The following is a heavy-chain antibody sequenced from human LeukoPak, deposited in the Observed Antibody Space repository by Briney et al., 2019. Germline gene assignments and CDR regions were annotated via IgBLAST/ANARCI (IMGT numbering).Heavy chain of an antibody. Sequence: GGSLRLSCAASGFTFSSYSMNWVRQAPGKGLEWVSSISSSSSYIYYADSVKGRFTISRDNAKNSLYLQMNSLRAEDTAVYYCARGSRYCDYYLWGQGTLVNVSS. CDR1: GFTFSSYS. CDR3: ARGSRYCDYYL. V-gene: IGHV3-21*01. J-gene: IGHJ5*02. CDR2: ISSSSSYI. D-gene: IGHD3-16*01.